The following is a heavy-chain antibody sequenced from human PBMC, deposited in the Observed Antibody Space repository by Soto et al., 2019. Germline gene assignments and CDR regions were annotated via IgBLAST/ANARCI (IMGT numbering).Heavy chain of an antibody. D-gene: IGHD3-9*01. V-gene: IGHV4-39*01. CDR3: ARLEGLATISYYFDF. Sequence: QLQLQESGPGLVKPSETLSLTCSVSGDSINSDKYYWGWIRQPPGKGLEWIGSIYYRGNTYYNPSLQTRVTISLDKSKSQCSLQLNSVTAADSAVYFCARLEGLATISYYFDFWGQGALVTVSS. J-gene: IGHJ4*02. CDR2: IYYRGNT. CDR1: GDSINSDKYY.